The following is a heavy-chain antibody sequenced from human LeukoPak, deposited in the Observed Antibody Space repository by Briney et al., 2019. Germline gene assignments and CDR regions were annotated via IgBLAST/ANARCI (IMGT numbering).Heavy chain of an antibody. J-gene: IGHJ3*02. Sequence: GESLKISCKGSGNSFTSYWIGWVRQMPGKGLEWMGIIYPGDSDTRYSPSFQGQVTISADKSISTAYLQWSSLKASDTAMYYCARCYFDSSGYYFDAFDIWGQGTMVTVSS. V-gene: IGHV5-51*01. CDR2: IYPGDSDT. CDR1: GNSFTSYW. D-gene: IGHD3-22*01. CDR3: ARCYFDSSGYYFDAFDI.